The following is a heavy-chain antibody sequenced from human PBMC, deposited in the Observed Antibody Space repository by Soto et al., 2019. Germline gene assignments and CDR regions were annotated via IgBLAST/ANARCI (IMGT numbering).Heavy chain of an antibody. D-gene: IGHD6-19*01. CDR3: ASTYSSGFYYYGMDV. Sequence: ASVKVSRKVSGYTLTELSMHWVRPAPGKGLEWMGGFDPEDGETIYAQKFQGRVTMTEDTSTDTAYMELSSLRSEDTAVYYCASTYSSGFYYYGMDVWGQGTTVTVSS. J-gene: IGHJ6*02. V-gene: IGHV1-24*01. CDR1: GYTLTELS. CDR2: FDPEDGET.